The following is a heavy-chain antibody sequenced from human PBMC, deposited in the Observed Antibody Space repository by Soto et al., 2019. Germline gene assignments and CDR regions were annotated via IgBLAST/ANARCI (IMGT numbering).Heavy chain of an antibody. CDR2: ISAYNGNT. Sequence: QVQLVQSGAEVKKPGASVKVSCKASGYTFTSYGISWVRQAPGQGLEWMGWISAYNGNTNYAQKLQGRVTMTTDTSTSTADMELRSQRSDATAVYYCARVKYSPPYYYNYGMDVGGQGTTVTVSS. CDR1: GYTFTSYG. CDR3: ARVKYSPPYYYNYGMDV. V-gene: IGHV1-18*01. D-gene: IGHD5-18*01. J-gene: IGHJ6*02.